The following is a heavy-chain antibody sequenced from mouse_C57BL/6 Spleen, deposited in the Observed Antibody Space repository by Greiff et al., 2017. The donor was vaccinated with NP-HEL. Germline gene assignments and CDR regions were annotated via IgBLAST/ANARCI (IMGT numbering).Heavy chain of an antibody. D-gene: IGHD2-3*01. CDR3: ARSDGYSSYYAMDY. CDR1: GYTFTSYG. J-gene: IGHJ4*01. CDR2: IYPRSGNT. Sequence: VQLQQSGAELARPGASVKLSCKASGYTFTSYGISWVKQRTGQGLEWIGEIYPRSGNTSYNEKFKGKATLTADKSSSTAYMELRRLTSEDSAVYFCARSDGYSSYYAMDYWGQGTSVTVSS. V-gene: IGHV1-81*01.